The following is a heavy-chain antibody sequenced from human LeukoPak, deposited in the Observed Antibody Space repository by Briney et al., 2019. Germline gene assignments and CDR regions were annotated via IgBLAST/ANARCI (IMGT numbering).Heavy chain of an antibody. CDR1: GGSISSSSYY. J-gene: IGHJ4*02. CDR2: IYYSGST. CDR3: ARFNSGSYQHYFDY. D-gene: IGHD1-26*01. Sequence: PSETLSLTCTVSGGSISSSSYYWGWIRQPPGKGLEWIGSIYYSGSTYYNPSLKSRVTISVDTSKNQFSLKLSSVTAADTAVYYCARFNSGSYQHYFDYWGQGTLVTVS. V-gene: IGHV4-39*07.